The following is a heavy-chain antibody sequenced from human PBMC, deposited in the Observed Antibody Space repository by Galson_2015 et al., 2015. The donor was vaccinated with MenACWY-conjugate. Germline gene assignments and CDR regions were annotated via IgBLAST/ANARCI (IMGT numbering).Heavy chain of an antibody. CDR2: ISAYNGNT. J-gene: IGHJ5*02. CDR1: GYTFTSYG. V-gene: IGHV1-18*04. CDR3: AREKSGIAVAGTFNWFDP. Sequence: SVKVSCKASGYTFTSYGISWVRQAPGQGLEWMGWISAYNGNTNYAQKLQGRVTMTTDTSTSTAYMELRSLRSDDTAVYYCAREKSGIAVAGTFNWFDPWGQGTLVTVSS. D-gene: IGHD6-19*01.